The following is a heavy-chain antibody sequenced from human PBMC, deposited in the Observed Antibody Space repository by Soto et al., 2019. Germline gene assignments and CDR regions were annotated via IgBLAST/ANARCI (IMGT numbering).Heavy chain of an antibody. J-gene: IGHJ4*02. CDR1: GGAFSGYY. CDR3: ARVDDY. Sequence: PSETLSLTCAVYGGAFSGYYWSWIRQPPGKGLEWIGEIDHSGIANYNPSLESRVTISIDTSKNQFSLKMNSVTAADTAVYYCARVDDYWSQGTLVTVSS. CDR2: IDHSGIA. V-gene: IGHV4-34*01.